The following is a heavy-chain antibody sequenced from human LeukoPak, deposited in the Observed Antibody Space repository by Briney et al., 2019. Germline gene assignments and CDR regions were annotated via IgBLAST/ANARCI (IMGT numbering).Heavy chain of an antibody. V-gene: IGHV3-33*01. Sequence: GGSLRLSCAAPGFTFSNYAMHWVRQAPGKGLEWVAVIWYDGSNKYYADSVKGRFTISRDNSKNTLYLQMNSLRAEDTAVYYCASQRSAYSSGWYKLDYWGQGTLVTVSS. J-gene: IGHJ4*02. CDR3: ASQRSAYSSGWYKLDY. CDR2: IWYDGSNK. D-gene: IGHD6-19*01. CDR1: GFTFSNYA.